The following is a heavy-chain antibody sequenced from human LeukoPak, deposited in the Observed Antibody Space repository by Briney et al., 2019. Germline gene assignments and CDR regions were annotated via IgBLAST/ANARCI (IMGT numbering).Heavy chain of an antibody. V-gene: IGHV1-18*01. Sequence: ASVTVSCKASGYTFFTYGINWVRQAPGQGLEWMGWSSTYNGNINYAQKFQGRVTMTTDTSTSTAYMELRSLRSDDTAVYYCARDKSEHSGNFDAFDIWGQGTMVTVSS. CDR2: SSTYNGNI. CDR1: GYTFFTYG. J-gene: IGHJ3*02. D-gene: IGHD1-26*01. CDR3: ARDKSEHSGNFDAFDI.